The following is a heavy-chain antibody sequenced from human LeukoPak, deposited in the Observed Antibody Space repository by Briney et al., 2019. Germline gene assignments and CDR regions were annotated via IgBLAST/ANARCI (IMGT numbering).Heavy chain of an antibody. CDR3: ARVAASDYGDYPFDY. V-gene: IGHV3-53*01. CDR2: IYSGGST. J-gene: IGHJ4*02. Sequence: GGSLRLSCAASGFTVSSNYMSWVRQAPGKGLEWVSVIYSGGSTYYADSVKGRFTISRDNSKNTLYLQMNSLRARDTAVYYCARVAASDYGDYPFDYWGQGTLVTVSS. D-gene: IGHD4-17*01. CDR1: GFTVSSNY.